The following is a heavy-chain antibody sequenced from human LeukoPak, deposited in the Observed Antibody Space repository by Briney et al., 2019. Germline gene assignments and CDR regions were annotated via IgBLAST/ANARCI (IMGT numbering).Heavy chain of an antibody. V-gene: IGHV3-21*04. Sequence: PGGSLRLSCAASGFTFSSYSMNWVRQAPGKGLEWVSSISSSSSYIYYADSVKGRFTISRDNAKNLLYLQMNSLRAEDTAVYYCARGYSSSSWSLFDYWGQGTLVTVSS. CDR1: GFTFSSYS. D-gene: IGHD6-6*01. CDR3: ARGYSSSSWSLFDY. J-gene: IGHJ4*02. CDR2: ISSSSSYI.